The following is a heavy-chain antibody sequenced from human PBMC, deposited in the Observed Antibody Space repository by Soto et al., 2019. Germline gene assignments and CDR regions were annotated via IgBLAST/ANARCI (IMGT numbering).Heavy chain of an antibody. CDR3: APQEVGGSYVYTFDP. CDR1: GGSITSSSYY. CDR2: IYYSGST. V-gene: IGHV4-39*02. J-gene: IGHJ5*02. D-gene: IGHD1-26*01. Sequence: QLHLRESGPGLVKPSETLSLTCTVSGGSITSSSYYWGWIRQPPGKGLEWIGSIYYSGSTYYNPSLKSRVTKSVATSSNHSSPQLSSVTAADTAVYYCAPQEVGGSYVYTFDPWGQGTLVTVSS.